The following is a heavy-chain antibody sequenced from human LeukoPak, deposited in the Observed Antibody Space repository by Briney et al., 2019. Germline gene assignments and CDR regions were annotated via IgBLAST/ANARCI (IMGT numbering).Heavy chain of an antibody. CDR1: GFTFSNSA. D-gene: IGHD2-8*02. V-gene: IGHV3-23*01. CDR2: ISGSGDAT. J-gene: IGHJ4*02. CDR3: AKSAGYHCAGGRCYIDY. Sequence: PGGSLRLSCAASGFTFSNSAMSWVRQAPGEGLEWVSIISGSGDATSYTDSVKGRLTISRDNSKSMLYLQMNSLRADDTAIYYCAKSAGYHCAGGRCYIDYWGQGTLVTVPS.